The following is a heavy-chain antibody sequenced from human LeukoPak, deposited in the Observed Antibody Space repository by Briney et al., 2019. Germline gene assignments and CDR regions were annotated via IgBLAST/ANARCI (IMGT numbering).Heavy chain of an antibody. CDR2: ISAYSGNT. Sequence: ASVKVSCTASGYTFTSYGFTWVRQAPGQGLEWMGWISAYSGNTNYAQKLQGRVTMTTGTSTTTAYMELRRLRSDDTAVYYCARSDSSGRYGGYYYYYMDVWGKGTTVTVSS. J-gene: IGHJ6*03. D-gene: IGHD6-19*01. V-gene: IGHV1-18*01. CDR3: ARSDSSGRYGGYYYYYMDV. CDR1: GYTFTSYG.